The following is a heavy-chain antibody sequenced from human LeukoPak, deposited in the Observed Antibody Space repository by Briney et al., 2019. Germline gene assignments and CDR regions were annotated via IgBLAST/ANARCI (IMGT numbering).Heavy chain of an antibody. D-gene: IGHD1-26*01. CDR1: GFTFSSYG. J-gene: IGHJ4*02. V-gene: IGHV3-30*02. CDR3: AKGPSGSHYYFDY. CDR2: IQYDGSNK. Sequence: GGSLRLSCAASGFTFSSYGMHWVRQAPGKGLEWVAFIQYDGSNKYYADAVKGRLTISRDNSKNTLYLQMNSLRAEDTAVYYCAKGPSGSHYYFDYWGQGTLVTVSS.